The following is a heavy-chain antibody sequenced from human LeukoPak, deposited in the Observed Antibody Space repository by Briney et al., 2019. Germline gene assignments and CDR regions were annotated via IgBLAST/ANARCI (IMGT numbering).Heavy chain of an antibody. Sequence: GGSLKLSCAASGFTVSKNYMSWVRKAPGKGLEWVSVIYSGGSTYYADSVKGRFTISRDSSKNTLYLQMNSLRAEDTAVYYCARDSLGMSTLDSWGQGTLVTVSS. CDR2: IYSGGST. CDR3: ARDSLGMSTLDS. CDR1: GFTVSKNY. D-gene: IGHD5/OR15-5a*01. V-gene: IGHV3-53*01. J-gene: IGHJ4*02.